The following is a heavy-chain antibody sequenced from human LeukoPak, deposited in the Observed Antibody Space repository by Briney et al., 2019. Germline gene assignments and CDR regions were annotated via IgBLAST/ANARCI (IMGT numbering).Heavy chain of an antibody. Sequence: SATLSLTCTVSGGSISSYHWSWIRQRPGKGLEWIGYIYYSGSTNYNPALKSRVTISVDTSKNQFSLKVNSVTAADTAVYYCARVVAGRRFDPWGQGTLVTVSS. CDR1: GGSISSYH. CDR3: ARVVAGRRFDP. D-gene: IGHD6-19*01. CDR2: IYYSGST. V-gene: IGHV4-59*01. J-gene: IGHJ5*02.